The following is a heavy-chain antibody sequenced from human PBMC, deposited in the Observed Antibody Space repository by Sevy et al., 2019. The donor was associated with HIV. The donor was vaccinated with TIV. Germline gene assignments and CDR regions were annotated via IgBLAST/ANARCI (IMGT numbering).Heavy chain of an antibody. Sequence: SETLSLTCTVSGYSISSGYYWGWIRQPPGKGLELIGSIYHSGSTYYNPSLKSRFTISVDTSKNQFSLKLSSVTAADTAVYYCAGADLGEVATTRGGYAFDIWGQGTMVTVPS. CDR3: AGADLGEVATTRGGYAFDI. CDR1: GYSISSGYY. D-gene: IGHD3-3*01. V-gene: IGHV4-38-2*02. J-gene: IGHJ3*02. CDR2: IYHSGST.